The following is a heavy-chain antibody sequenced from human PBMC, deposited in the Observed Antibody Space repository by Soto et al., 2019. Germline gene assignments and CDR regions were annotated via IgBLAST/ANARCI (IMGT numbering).Heavy chain of an antibody. CDR3: TTDWR. V-gene: IGHV3-15*01. CDR1: GFIFKDAW. Sequence: GGSLRLSCAASGFIFKDAWMSWVRQAPGKGLEWIGRIKSMSDGGTTDYAGPVKDRFSISRDDSKNTVYLQMNRLKIEDTGMYYCTTDWRWGQGTLVTVSS. CDR2: IKSMSDGGTT. J-gene: IGHJ4*02.